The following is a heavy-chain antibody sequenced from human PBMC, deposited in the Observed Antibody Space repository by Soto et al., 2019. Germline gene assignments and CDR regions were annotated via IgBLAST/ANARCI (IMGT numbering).Heavy chain of an antibody. CDR1: GGTFSSYA. D-gene: IGHD1-1*01. J-gene: IGHJ3*02. Sequence: ASVKVSCKASGGTFSSYAISWVRQAPGQGLEWMGGIIPIFGTANYAQKFQGRVTITADESTSTAYMELSSLRSDDTAVYYCARDGVVWNNSAFDIWGQGTMVTVSS. V-gene: IGHV1-69*13. CDR2: IIPIFGTA. CDR3: ARDGVVWNNSAFDI.